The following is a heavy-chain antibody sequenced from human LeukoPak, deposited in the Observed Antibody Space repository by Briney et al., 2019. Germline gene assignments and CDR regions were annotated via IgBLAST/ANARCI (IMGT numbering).Heavy chain of an antibody. Sequence: PGGSLRLSCAASGFTFSSYAMSRVRQAPGKGLEWVSAISGSGGSTYYADSVKGRFTISRDNSKNTLYLQMNSLRAEDTAVYYCAKDRSGYNWNDDWFDPWGQGTLVTVSS. CDR3: AKDRSGYNWNDDWFDP. V-gene: IGHV3-23*01. CDR2: ISGSGGST. CDR1: GFTFSSYA. J-gene: IGHJ5*02. D-gene: IGHD1-20*01.